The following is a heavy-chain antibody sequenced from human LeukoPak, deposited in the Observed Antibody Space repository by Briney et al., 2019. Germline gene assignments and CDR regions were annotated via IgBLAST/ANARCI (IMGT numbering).Heavy chain of an antibody. CDR2: IYYSGST. V-gene: IGHV4-39*01. D-gene: IGHD2-2*01. CDR1: SEAFSGYY. Sequence: SETLSLTCGVPSEAFSGYYWNWLRQPPGKGLEWIGSIYYSGSTYYNPSLKSRVTISVDTSKNQFSLKLSSVTAADTTVYYCARHAGGDIVVVPAAISFDYWGQGTLVTVSS. CDR3: ARHAGGDIVVVPAAISFDY. J-gene: IGHJ4*02.